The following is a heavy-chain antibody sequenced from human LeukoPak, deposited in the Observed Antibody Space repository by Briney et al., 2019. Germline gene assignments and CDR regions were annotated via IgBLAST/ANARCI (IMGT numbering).Heavy chain of an antibody. CDR2: IYTSGST. Sequence: SQTLSLTCTVSGGSISSGTYYWRWIRQPAGKGLEWIGRIYTSGSTYYNPSLKSRVTISVDTSKNQFSLKLSSVTAADTAVYYCARDSHTSYLTSEAFDIWGQGTMVTVSS. CDR3: ARDSHTSYLTSEAFDI. CDR1: GGSISSGTYY. D-gene: IGHD3-16*01. V-gene: IGHV4-61*02. J-gene: IGHJ3*02.